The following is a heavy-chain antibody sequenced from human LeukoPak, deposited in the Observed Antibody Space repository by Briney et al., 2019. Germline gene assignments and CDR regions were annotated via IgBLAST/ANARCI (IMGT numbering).Heavy chain of an antibody. V-gene: IGHV3-23*01. CDR3: AKGSSRIAAAGVFDY. J-gene: IGHJ4*02. CDR1: GLTFSSYA. CDR2: ISGSGGST. D-gene: IGHD6-13*01. Sequence: GGPLRLSCAASGLTFSSYAMRWVRQARGKGLEWVSAISGSGGSTYYADSVKGRFTISRDNSKNTLYLQMNSLRAEDTAVYYCAKGSSRIAAAGVFDYWGQGTLVTVSS.